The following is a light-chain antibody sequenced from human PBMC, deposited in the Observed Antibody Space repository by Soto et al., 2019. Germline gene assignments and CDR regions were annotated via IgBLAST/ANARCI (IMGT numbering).Light chain of an antibody. CDR1: SGHSSYA. CDR3: QTWGLGGV. V-gene: IGLV4-69*01. Sequence: QPVLTQSPSASASLGASVKLTCTLRSGHSSYAIAWHQQQPEKAPRYLMKLNSDGSHSKGDGIPDRFSGSSSGAERYLTIAGRQSEDEAGYYCQTWGLGGVFGGGTKLTVL. J-gene: IGLJ2*01. CDR2: LNSDGSH.